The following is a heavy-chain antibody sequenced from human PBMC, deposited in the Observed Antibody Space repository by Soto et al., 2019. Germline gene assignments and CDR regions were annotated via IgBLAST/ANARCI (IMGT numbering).Heavy chain of an antibody. CDR1: GSTFSGYA. CDR3: AKRAVVGAARYFDY. Sequence: EVQLLESGGGLVQPGGSLRLSCAASGSTFSGYAMSWVRQAPGKGLEWVSTIGTSGSNSYYPDSVKGRFTISRDNSKNTLFLQMNSLRGEDTAVYYCAKRAVVGAARYFDYWGLGSLVTVSS. V-gene: IGHV3-23*01. J-gene: IGHJ4*02. CDR2: IGTSGSNS. D-gene: IGHD2-15*01.